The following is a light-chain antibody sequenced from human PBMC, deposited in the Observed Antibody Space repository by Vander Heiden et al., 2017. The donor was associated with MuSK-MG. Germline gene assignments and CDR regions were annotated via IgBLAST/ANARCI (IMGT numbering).Light chain of an antibody. V-gene: IGLV1-51*01. Sequence: QSVLTPPPPVSAAPGQKVTISCSGSSSNIGNNYVSWYQQLPGTAPKLLIYDNNKRPSGIPGRFSGSKSGTSATLGITGLQTGDEADYYCGTWDSSLSALFGGGTKLTVL. J-gene: IGLJ2*01. CDR3: GTWDSSLSAL. CDR2: DNN. CDR1: SSNIGNNY.